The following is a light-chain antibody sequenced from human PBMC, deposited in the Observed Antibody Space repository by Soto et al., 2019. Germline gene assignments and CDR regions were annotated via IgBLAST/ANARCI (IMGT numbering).Light chain of an antibody. CDR1: QSVSSGY. J-gene: IGKJ1*01. Sequence: EIVLTQSPGTLSLSPGDGATLSCRASQSVSSGYLARYQQKPGQAPRLLIYGASRRATVIPDRFSGSGSWTDFTLSIIRLEPEDCAVYWCQHDDNSPTFGEGTKVQSK. CDR3: QHDDNSPT. V-gene: IGKV3-20*01. CDR2: GAS.